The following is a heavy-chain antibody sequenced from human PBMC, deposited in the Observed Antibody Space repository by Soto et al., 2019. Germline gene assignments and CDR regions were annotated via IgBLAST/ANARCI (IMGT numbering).Heavy chain of an antibody. J-gene: IGHJ3*02. CDR3: ATYGVAFAI. CDR1: GFTFSSYS. CDR2: ISSSSSYI. D-gene: IGHD3-10*01. V-gene: IGHV3-21*01. Sequence: EVQLLESGGGLGKPGGSLRLSCAASGFTFSSYSMNWVRQAPGKGLEWVSSISSSSSYIYYADSVKGRFTISRDNAKNSLYLHMNSLRAEDTAVYYCATYGVAFAIWGQGTMVTVSS.